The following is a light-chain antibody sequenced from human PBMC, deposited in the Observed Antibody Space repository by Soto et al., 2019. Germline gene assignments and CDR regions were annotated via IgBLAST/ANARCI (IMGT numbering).Light chain of an antibody. J-gene: IGKJ4*01. CDR3: QQANSFPLT. V-gene: IGKV1-12*01. CDR1: QDVNNK. CDR2: GSS. Sequence: DIQMTQSPSSVSASVGDRVTITCRASQDVNNKLAWYQQKLEQAPNLLIYGSSSLRSGVPSRFSGGGSGTDFTLTISSLQPEDFATYYCQQANSFPLTFGGGTKVDIK.